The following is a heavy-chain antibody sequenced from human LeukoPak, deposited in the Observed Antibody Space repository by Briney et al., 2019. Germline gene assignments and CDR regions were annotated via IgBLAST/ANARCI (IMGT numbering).Heavy chain of an antibody. CDR3: ARDPSVKGSSWYRGDYFDY. CDR1: GFTFSSYS. D-gene: IGHD6-13*01. Sequence: GXLRLSCAASGFTFSSYSMNWVRQAPGKGLEWVSSISSSSSYIYYADSVKGRFTISRDNAKNSLYLQMNSLRAEDTAVYYCARDPSVKGSSWYRGDYFDYWGQGTLVTVSS. V-gene: IGHV3-21*01. CDR2: ISSSSSYI. J-gene: IGHJ4*02.